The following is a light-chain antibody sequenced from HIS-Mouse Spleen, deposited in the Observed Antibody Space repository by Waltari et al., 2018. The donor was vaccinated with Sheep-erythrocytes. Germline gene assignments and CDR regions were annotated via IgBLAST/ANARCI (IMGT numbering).Light chain of an antibody. V-gene: IGLV2-8*01. CDR1: NLGSTS. CDR2: EVS. CDR3: SSYAGSNNWV. J-gene: IGLJ3*02. Sequence: LTQPPSVSVAPGKTARITCGGNNLGSTSVHWYQQHPGKAPKLMIYEVSKRPSGVPDRFSGSKSGNTASLTVSGLQAEDEADYYCSSYAGSNNWVFGGGTKLTVL.